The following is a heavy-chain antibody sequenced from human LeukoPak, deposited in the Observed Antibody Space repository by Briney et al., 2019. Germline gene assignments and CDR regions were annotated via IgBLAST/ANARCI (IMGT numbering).Heavy chain of an antibody. CDR1: GGSISSYY. CDR2: IYYSGST. J-gene: IGHJ4*02. V-gene: IGHV4-59*08. CDR3: ARLPAYYFDY. Sequence: SETLSLTRTVSGGSISSYYWSWIRQPPEKGLEWIGYIYYSGSTNYNPSLKSRVTISVDTSKNEFSLNLSSVTAADTAVYYCARLPAYYFDYWGQGTLVTVSS.